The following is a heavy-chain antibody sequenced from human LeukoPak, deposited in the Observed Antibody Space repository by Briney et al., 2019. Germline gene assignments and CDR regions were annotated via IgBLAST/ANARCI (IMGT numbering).Heavy chain of an antibody. CDR2: IWYDGTNK. J-gene: IGHJ4*02. CDR3: ARDHRITTFGQNYFDY. CDR1: GFTFSNYG. V-gene: IGHV3-33*01. Sequence: GGSLRLSCAASGFTFSNYGMHWVRQAPGKGLEWVALIWYDGTNKYYGDSVKGRFTISRDNSKNTLYLQMNSLRADDTAVYYCARDHRITTFGQNYFDYWGQGTLVTVSS. D-gene: IGHD3-3*01.